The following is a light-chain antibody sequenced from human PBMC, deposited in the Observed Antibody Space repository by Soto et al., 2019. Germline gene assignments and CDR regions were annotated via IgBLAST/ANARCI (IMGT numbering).Light chain of an antibody. CDR2: GAS. Sequence: EIVLTQSPGTLSLSPGKRATLSCRASQSVSSSYLAWYQQKPGQAPRLLIYGASGRATGIPDRFSGSGSGTDSTLTISRLEPEDFAVYYCQQYGSSPPVTFGQGTRLEIK. J-gene: IGKJ5*01. V-gene: IGKV3-20*01. CDR3: QQYGSSPPVT. CDR1: QSVSSSY.